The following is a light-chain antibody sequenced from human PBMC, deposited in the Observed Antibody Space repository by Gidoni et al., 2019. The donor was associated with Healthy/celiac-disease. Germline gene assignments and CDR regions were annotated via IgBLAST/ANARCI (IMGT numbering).Light chain of an antibody. CDR3: MQALQTPFT. Sequence: DIVMTQSPLSLPVTPGEPASISCRSSQSLLHSNGYNYLDWYLQKPGQSPQLLIYLGSNRASGVPDKFSDSGSGTDFTLKMSGVEAENVRVYYCMQALQTPFTFGRGTKVEIK. CDR1: QSLLHSNGYNY. J-gene: IGKJ4*01. CDR2: LGS. V-gene: IGKV2-28*01.